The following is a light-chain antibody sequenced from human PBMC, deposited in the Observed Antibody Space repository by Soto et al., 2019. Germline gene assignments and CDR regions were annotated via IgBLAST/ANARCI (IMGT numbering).Light chain of an antibody. CDR3: QQYGTSPRT. CDR1: RSVSSSY. V-gene: IGKV3-20*01. Sequence: EIVLTQSPGTLSLSPGERATLSCRASRSVSSSYLAWYQQKPGQAPRLLIYGASSRATGIPDRFSGSGSGTDFTLTISRLEPEDFAVYYCQQYGTSPRTFGQGTKVDFK. CDR2: GAS. J-gene: IGKJ1*01.